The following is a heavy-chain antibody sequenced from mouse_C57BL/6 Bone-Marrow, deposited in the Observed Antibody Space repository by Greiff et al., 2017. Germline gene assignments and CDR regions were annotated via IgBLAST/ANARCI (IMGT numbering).Heavy chain of an antibody. CDR3: TTGITTVVAGGGYWYFDV. CDR2: IDPENGDT. V-gene: IGHV14-4*01. D-gene: IGHD1-1*01. CDR1: GFNIKDDY. Sequence: VQLKESGAELVRPGASVKLSCTASGFNIKDDYMHWVKQRPEQGLEWIGWIDPENGDTVYASKFQGKATITADTSSNTAYLPLSSLTSEETAVYYCTTGITTVVAGGGYWYFDVWGTGTTVTVSS. J-gene: IGHJ1*03.